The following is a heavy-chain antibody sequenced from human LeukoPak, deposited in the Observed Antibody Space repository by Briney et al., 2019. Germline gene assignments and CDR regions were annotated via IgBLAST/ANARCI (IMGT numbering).Heavy chain of an antibody. Sequence: SVKVSCKASGGTFSSYAISWVRQAPGQGLEWMGGIIPIFGTANYAQKFQGRVTITADESTSTAYMELSSLRSEGTAVYYCARGVRDGPGLPHYMDVWGKGTTVTISS. CDR2: IIPIFGTA. CDR3: ARGVRDGPGLPHYMDV. V-gene: IGHV1-69*13. CDR1: GGTFSSYA. D-gene: IGHD4-11*01. J-gene: IGHJ6*03.